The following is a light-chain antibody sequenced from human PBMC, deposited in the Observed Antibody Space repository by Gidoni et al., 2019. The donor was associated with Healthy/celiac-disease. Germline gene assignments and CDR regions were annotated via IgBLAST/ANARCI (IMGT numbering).Light chain of an antibody. CDR2: DVS. CDR1: SSDVGGYNY. CDR3: SSYTSSSTPFYV. V-gene: IGLV2-14*04. J-gene: IGLJ1*01. Sequence: TPRTGPSSDVGGYNYVSWYQQHPGKAPKRMIYDVSNRPSGVSNRFSGSKSGNTASLTISGLQAEDEADYYCSSYTSSSTPFYVFGTGTKVTVL.